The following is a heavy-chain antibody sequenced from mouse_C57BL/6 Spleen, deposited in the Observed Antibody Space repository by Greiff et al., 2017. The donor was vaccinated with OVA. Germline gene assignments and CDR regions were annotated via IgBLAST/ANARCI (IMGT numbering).Heavy chain of an antibody. D-gene: IGHD1-1*01. Sequence: QVQLQQPGAELVKPGASVTLSCKASGYTFTSYWMQWVKQRPGQGLEWIGEIDPSDSYTNYNQKFKGKATLTVDTSSSTAYMQLSSLTSEDSAVYYCARGGTLYCGSSYEAMDYWGQGTSVTVSS. V-gene: IGHV1-50*01. J-gene: IGHJ4*01. CDR3: ARGGTLYCGSSYEAMDY. CDR2: IDPSDSYT. CDR1: GYTFTSYW.